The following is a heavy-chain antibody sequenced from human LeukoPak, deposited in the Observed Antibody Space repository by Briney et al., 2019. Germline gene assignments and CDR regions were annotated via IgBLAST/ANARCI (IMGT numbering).Heavy chain of an antibody. D-gene: IGHD6-13*01. CDR3: AREKNQLGFDP. V-gene: IGHV4-4*07. CDR2: IHTSGNT. J-gene: IGHJ5*02. Sequence: SETLSLTCTVSGGSISSYFWSWIRQPAGKGLEWIGRIHTSGNTNYNPSLKSRVTMTVDTSKNQFSLNLTSETAADTAEYYCAREKNQLGFDPWGQGTLVTVSS. CDR1: GGSISSYF.